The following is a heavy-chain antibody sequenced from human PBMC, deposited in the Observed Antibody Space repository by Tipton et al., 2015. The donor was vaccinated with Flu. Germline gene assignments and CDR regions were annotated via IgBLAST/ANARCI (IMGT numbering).Heavy chain of an antibody. J-gene: IGHJ3*02. CDR2: ISSSGSTI. CDR3: ARDSQYYDSSGYYPDAFDI. D-gene: IGHD3-22*01. CDR1: GFTFSDYY. V-gene: IGHV3-11*01. Sequence: SLRLSCAASGFTFSDYYMSWIRQAPGKGLEWVSYISSSGSTIYYADSVKGRFTISRDNAKNSLYLQMNSLRAEDTAVYYCARDSQYYDSSGYYPDAFDIWGQGTMVPVSS.